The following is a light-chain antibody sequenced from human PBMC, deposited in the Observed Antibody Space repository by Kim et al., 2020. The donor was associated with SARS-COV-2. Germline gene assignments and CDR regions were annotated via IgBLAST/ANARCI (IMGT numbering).Light chain of an antibody. Sequence: EIVMTQSPATLSVSPGERATLSCRASQSVSSNLAWYQQKPGQAPRLLIYGASTRATGIPGRFSGSGSGTEFTLTISSLQSEDFAVYYCQQYSHWLLTFGGRTKVDIK. V-gene: IGKV3-15*01. J-gene: IGKJ4*01. CDR2: GAS. CDR3: QQYSHWLLT. CDR1: QSVSSN.